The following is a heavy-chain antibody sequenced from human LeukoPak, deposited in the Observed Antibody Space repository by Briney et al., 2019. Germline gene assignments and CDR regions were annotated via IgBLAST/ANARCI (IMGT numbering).Heavy chain of an antibody. CDR2: ISGSGGST. V-gene: IGHV3-23*01. D-gene: IGHD3-22*01. CDR3: ARPYETMIVVVTAAFDI. CDR1: GFTFSSYA. J-gene: IGHJ3*02. Sequence: GGSLRLSCAASGFTFSSYAMSWVRQAPGKGLERVSAISGSGGSTYYADSVKGRFTISRDNSKNTLYLQMNSLRAEDTAVYYCARPYETMIVVVTAAFDIWGQGTMVTVSS.